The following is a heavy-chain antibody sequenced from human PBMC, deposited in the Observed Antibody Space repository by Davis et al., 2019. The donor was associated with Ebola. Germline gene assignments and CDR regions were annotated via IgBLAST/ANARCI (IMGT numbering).Heavy chain of an antibody. Sequence: ASVKVSCKASGFTFTSSAVQWVRQAPGQGLEWMGWISAYNGNTNYAQKLQGRVTMTTDTSTSTAYMELRSLRSDDTAVYYCARHYGELNYWGQGTLVTVSS. D-gene: IGHD4-17*01. CDR3: ARHYGELNY. CDR1: GFTFTSSA. J-gene: IGHJ4*02. CDR2: ISAYNGNT. V-gene: IGHV1-18*01.